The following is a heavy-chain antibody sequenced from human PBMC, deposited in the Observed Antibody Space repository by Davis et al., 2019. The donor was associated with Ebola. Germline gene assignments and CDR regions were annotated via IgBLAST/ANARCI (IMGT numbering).Heavy chain of an antibody. CDR3: ARDQGYSSGEAFDI. CDR1: GGSISSYY. J-gene: IGHJ3*02. V-gene: IGHV4-59*12. Sequence: SETLSLTCTVSGGSISSYYWSWIRQPPGKGLEWIGYIYYSGSTNYNPSLKSRVTISVDTSKNQFSLKLSSVTAADTAVYYCARDQGYSSGEAFDIWGQGTMVTVSS. D-gene: IGHD6-19*01. CDR2: IYYSGST.